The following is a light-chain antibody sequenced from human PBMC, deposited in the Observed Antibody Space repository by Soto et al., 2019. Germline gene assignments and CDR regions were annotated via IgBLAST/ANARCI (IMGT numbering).Light chain of an antibody. CDR3: QRYGSSSLS. CDR1: QSLSSTY. J-gene: IGKJ4*01. Sequence: EIVLTQSPGTLSLSPGERATLFCRASQSLSSTYLAWYQQRPRQAPRLLIFGASNRATGIPDRFRGSGSGTDFTLTISRLEPGDFAVYYCQRYGSSSLSFGGGTRVEI. CDR2: GAS. V-gene: IGKV3-20*01.